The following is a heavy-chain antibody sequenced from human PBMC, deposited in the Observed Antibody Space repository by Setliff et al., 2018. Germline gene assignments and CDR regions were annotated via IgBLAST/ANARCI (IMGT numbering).Heavy chain of an antibody. CDR1: GFTFSTHA. CDR2: ATTSGTYS. J-gene: IGHJ4*02. Sequence: PGGSLRLSCVASGFTFSTHAMTWVRQAPGKGLEWVSTATTSGTYSYYADSVKGRFTISRDDSKNTLYLQMNSLRAEDTAVYYCAKEKYSSTWYERKPFDCWGQGTLVTVSS. CDR3: AKEKYSSTWYERKPFDC. V-gene: IGHV3-23*01. D-gene: IGHD6-13*01.